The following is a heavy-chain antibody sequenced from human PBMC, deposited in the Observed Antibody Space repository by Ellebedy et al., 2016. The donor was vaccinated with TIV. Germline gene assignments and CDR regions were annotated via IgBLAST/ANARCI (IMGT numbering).Heavy chain of an antibody. J-gene: IGHJ4*02. V-gene: IGHV4-39*02. CDR3: ARLRPMGYFDY. CDR1: GGSITSSTYS. CDR2: FSYSGST. Sequence: SETLSLTCTVSGGSITSSTYSWGWIRQPPGKGLEWIGSFSYSGSTSYKPSLKSRVTISVDTSKNHFSLKMSSVTAAETAVYYCARLRPMGYFDYWGQGTLVTVSS.